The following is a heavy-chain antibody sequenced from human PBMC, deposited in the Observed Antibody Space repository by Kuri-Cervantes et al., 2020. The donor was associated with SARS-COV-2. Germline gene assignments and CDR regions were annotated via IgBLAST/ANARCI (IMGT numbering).Heavy chain of an antibody. D-gene: IGHD3-3*01. CDR3: ARGQYDFWSGYPIYYYYGMDV. Sequence: ASVKVSCKASGYTFTGYYMHWVRQAPGQGLEWMGWINPNSGGTNYAQKFQCWVTMTRDTSISTAYMELSRLRSDDTAVYYCARGQYDFWSGYPIYYYYGMDVWGQGTTGTVSS. CDR2: INPNSGGT. J-gene: IGHJ6*02. V-gene: IGHV1-2*04. CDR1: GYTFTGYY.